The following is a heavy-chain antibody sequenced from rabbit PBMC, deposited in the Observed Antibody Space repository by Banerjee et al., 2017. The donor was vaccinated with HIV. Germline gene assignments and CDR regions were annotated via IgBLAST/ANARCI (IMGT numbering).Heavy chain of an antibody. D-gene: IGHD6-1*01. Sequence: WVRQAPGKGLELIACIYSSSGRTYYASWVNGRFTISSHNAQNTLYLQLNSLTTADTATYFCARSTDGFTAYAYDLWGQGTLVTVS. CDR2: IYSSSGRT. V-gene: IGHV1S43*01. J-gene: IGHJ4*01. CDR3: ARSTDGFTAYAYDL.